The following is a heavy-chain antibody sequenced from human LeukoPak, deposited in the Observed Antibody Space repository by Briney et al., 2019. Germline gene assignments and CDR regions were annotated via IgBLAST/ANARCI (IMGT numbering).Heavy chain of an antibody. CDR1: GFTFSSYA. Sequence: PGGSLRLSCAASGFTFSSYAMHWVRQAPGKGLEYVSAISSNGGSTYYANSVKGRFTISRDNSKNTLYLQMGSLRAEDMAVYYCARGYMVVTPDYWGQGTLVTVSS. V-gene: IGHV3-64*01. J-gene: IGHJ4*02. CDR3: ARGYMVVTPDY. D-gene: IGHD4-23*01. CDR2: ISSNGGST.